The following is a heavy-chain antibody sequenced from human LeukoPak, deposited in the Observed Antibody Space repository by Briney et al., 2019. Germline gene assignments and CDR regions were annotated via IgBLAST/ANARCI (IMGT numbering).Heavy chain of an antibody. CDR2: INHSGST. CDR3: ARGGYNYGLYPVYYYYYGMDV. Sequence: SETLSLTCAVYGGSFSGYYWSWIRQPPGKGLEWIGEINHSGSTNYNPSLKSRVTISVDTSKNQFSLKLSSVTAADTAVYYCARGGYNYGLYPVYYYYYGMDVWGQGTTVTVSS. V-gene: IGHV4-34*01. CDR1: GGSFSGYY. J-gene: IGHJ6*02. D-gene: IGHD5-24*01.